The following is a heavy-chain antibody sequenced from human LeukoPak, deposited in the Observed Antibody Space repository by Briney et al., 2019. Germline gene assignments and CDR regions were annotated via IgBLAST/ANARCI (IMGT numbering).Heavy chain of an antibody. D-gene: IGHD2-2*02. J-gene: IGHJ4*02. Sequence: GASLKISYKGSGYGFTSYWIGWARPMPGKGREWMGIIYPGDSDTRYSPSFQGQVTISADKSISTAYLQWSSLKASDTAMYYCARRYCSSTSCYSIDYWGQGTLVTVSS. CDR3: ARRYCSSTSCYSIDY. CDR1: GYGFTSYW. CDR2: IYPGDSDT. V-gene: IGHV5-51*01.